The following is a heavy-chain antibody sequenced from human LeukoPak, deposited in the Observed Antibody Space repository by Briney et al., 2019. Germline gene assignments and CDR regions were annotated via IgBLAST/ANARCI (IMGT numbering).Heavy chain of an antibody. D-gene: IGHD6-6*01. Sequence: PGGSLRLSCAASGFTFSSYGMSWVRQAPGKGLEWVASINWKGDSSGYGDSVKGRFTISRDNAKNSLYLQMNSLRGEDTALYYCARGHLTSSGPAFDMWGQGTMVAVSS. CDR3: ARGHLTSSGPAFDM. CDR1: GFTFSSYG. CDR2: INWKGDSS. J-gene: IGHJ3*02. V-gene: IGHV3-20*04.